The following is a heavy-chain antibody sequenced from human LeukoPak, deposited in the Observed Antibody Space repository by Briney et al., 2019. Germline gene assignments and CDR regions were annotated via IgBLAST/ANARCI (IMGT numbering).Heavy chain of an antibody. J-gene: IGHJ4*02. CDR1: GYTFNTYG. Sequence: ASENVSCKASGYTFNTYGISWVRQAPGQGLDWLERISVYNGDTNYAQTLQGRVTMNTDTSTRTAYMELRSLRSDDTAVYYCARMILLLGDVLTVPPRGFDYWGQGTLVTVSS. D-gene: IGHD3-9*01. CDR2: ISVYNGDT. V-gene: IGHV1-18*01. CDR3: ARMILLLGDVLTVPPRGFDY.